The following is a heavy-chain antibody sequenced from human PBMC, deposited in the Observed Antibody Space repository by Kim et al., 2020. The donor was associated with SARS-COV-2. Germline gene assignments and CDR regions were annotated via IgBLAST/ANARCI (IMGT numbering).Heavy chain of an antibody. CDR3: AKEMGASLPFDY. J-gene: IGHJ4*02. V-gene: IGHV3-23*01. Sequence: FYADSVKGRFTISRDNSNNMLYLQMNSLRGDDTALYYCAKEMGASLPFDYWGQGILVTVSS. D-gene: IGHD3-16*01.